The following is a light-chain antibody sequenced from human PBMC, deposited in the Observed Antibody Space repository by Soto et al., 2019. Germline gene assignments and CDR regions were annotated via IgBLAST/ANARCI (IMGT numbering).Light chain of an antibody. V-gene: IGLV2-8*01. CDR2: EVT. CDR3: SSYAGSNNLV. J-gene: IGLJ2*01. Sequence: QSALTQPPSASGSPRQSVTISCIGTSSDVGGYNYVSWYQQHPGKAPKLIIYEVTERPSGVPDRFSGSKSGNTASLTVSGLQAEDEADYYCSSYAGSNNLVFGGGTKLTVL. CDR1: SSDVGGYNY.